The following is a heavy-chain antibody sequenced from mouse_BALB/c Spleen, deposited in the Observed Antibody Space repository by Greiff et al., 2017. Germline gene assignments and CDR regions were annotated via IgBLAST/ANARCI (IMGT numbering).Heavy chain of an antibody. CDR2: ILPGSGST. Sequence: QVQLKQSGAELMKPGASVKISCKATGYTFSSYWIEWVKQRPGHGLEWIGEILPGSGSTNYNEKFKGKATFTADTSSNTAYMQLSSLTSEDSAVYYCARSRLRLAMDYWGQGTSVTVSS. D-gene: IGHD2-4*01. J-gene: IGHJ4*01. CDR1: GYTFSSYW. V-gene: IGHV1-9*01. CDR3: ARSRLRLAMDY.